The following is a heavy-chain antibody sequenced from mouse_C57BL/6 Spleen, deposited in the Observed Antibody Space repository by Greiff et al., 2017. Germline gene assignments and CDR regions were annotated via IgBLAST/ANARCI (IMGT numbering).Heavy chain of an antibody. CDR2: INPNNGGT. CDR1: GYTFTDYN. J-gene: IGHJ3*01. Sequence: EVQLQQSGPELVKPGASVKIPCKASGYTFTDYNMDWVKQSHGKSLEWIGDINPNNGGTIYNQKFKGKATLTVDKSSSTAYMELRSLTSEDTAVYYCARPGYYKFAYWGQGTLVTVSA. D-gene: IGHD2-3*01. V-gene: IGHV1-18*01. CDR3: ARPGYYKFAY.